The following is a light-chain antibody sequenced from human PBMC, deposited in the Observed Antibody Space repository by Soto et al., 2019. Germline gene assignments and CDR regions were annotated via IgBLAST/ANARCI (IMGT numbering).Light chain of an antibody. CDR3: RSYDSSLSGYV. V-gene: IGLV1-40*01. J-gene: IGLJ1*01. CDR1: SSNIGAGYD. CDR2: GNS. Sequence: QSVLTQPPSVSGAPGQRVTISCTGSSSNIGAGYDVHWYQQLPGTAPKLLIYGNSNRPSGVPDRFSGSNSGTSASLAMTGLQAEDEADYYCRSYDSSLSGYVFGPGTKLTVL.